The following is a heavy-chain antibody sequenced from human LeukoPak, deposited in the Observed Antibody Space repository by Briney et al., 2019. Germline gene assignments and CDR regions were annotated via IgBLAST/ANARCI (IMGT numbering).Heavy chain of an antibody. V-gene: IGHV1-3*01. CDR3: ARDRVRDGYNPGND. D-gene: IGHD5-24*01. Sequence: GASVEVSCKASGYTFSSYAIHWVRQVPGQRLEWMGWIHAGNGNRKYSQKFQGRVTITRDTSASTAYMELSSLRSEDTAVYYCARDRVRDGYNPGNDWGQGTLVTVSS. CDR2: IHAGNGNR. J-gene: IGHJ4*02. CDR1: GYTFSSYA.